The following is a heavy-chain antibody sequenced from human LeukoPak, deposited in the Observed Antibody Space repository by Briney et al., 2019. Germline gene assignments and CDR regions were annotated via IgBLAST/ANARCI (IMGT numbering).Heavy chain of an antibody. CDR3: AKPHYGSGSWPAY. CDR1: GFTVSRNY. J-gene: IGHJ4*02. V-gene: IGHV3-66*02. CDR2: IYTGGST. Sequence: GGSLRLSCAASGFTVSRNYMSWVRQGPGKGLEWVSIIYTGGSTYNADSVKGRFTISRDNSKNTLYLQMNSLRAEDTAVYYCAKPHYGSGSWPAYWGQGTLVTVSS. D-gene: IGHD3-10*01.